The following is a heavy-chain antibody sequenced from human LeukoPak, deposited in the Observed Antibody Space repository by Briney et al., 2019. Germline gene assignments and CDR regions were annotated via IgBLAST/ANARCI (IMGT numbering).Heavy chain of an antibody. CDR3: ARVILYCTNGVCYGGGDFDY. J-gene: IGHJ4*02. D-gene: IGHD2-8*01. CDR1: GGSFSGYY. CDR2: INHSGST. Sequence: SETLSLTCAVYGGSFSGYYWSWIRQPPGKGLEWIGEINHSGSTNYNPSLKSRVTISVDTSKNQFSLKLSSVTAADTAVYYCARVILYCTNGVCYGGGDFDYWGQGTLVTVSS. V-gene: IGHV4-34*01.